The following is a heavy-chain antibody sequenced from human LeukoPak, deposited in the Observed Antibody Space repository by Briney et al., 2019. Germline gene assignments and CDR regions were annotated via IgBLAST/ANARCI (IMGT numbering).Heavy chain of an antibody. V-gene: IGHV3-48*02. CDR2: ISSNNIM. CDR1: GFSISDYS. D-gene: IGHD6-19*01. CDR3: ARDRAVAGHTYWYFDL. Sequence: GGSLRLSCVASGFSISDYSMNWVRQAPGKELEWVSYISSNNIMYYADSVKGRFTISRDNGKNSLYLQMSSLRDEDTAVYYCARDRAVAGHTYWYFDLWSRGTLVTVSS. J-gene: IGHJ2*01.